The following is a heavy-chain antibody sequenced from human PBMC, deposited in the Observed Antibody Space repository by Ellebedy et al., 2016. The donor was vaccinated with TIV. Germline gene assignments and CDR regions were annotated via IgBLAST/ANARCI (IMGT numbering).Heavy chain of an antibody. J-gene: IGHJ4*02. Sequence: ASVKVSCKASGYTFTSYGISWVRQAPGQGLEWMGWISAYNGNTNYARKLQGRVTMTTDTSTSTAYMELRSLRSDDTAVYYCARGRRIVVVAATPFDYWGQGTLVTVSS. V-gene: IGHV1-18*01. CDR1: GYTFTSYG. D-gene: IGHD2-15*01. CDR3: ARGRRIVVVAATPFDY. CDR2: ISAYNGNT.